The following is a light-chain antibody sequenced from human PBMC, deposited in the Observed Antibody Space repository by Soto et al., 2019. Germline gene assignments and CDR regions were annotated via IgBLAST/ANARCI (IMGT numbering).Light chain of an antibody. CDR3: QQRSSWPPT. J-gene: IGKJ1*01. Sequence: EIVLTQSPATLSLSPGQRATLSCRASQSVSSYLAWYQQKPGQAPRLLIYDASNRATGIPARFSGSGSGTDFTLTISRLEPEDFAVYYCQQRSSWPPTFGQGTKVDIK. CDR2: DAS. V-gene: IGKV3-11*01. CDR1: QSVSSY.